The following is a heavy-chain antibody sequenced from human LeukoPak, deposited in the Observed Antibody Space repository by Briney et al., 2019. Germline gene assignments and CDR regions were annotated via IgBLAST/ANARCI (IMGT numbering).Heavy chain of an antibody. V-gene: IGHV1-69*05. CDR1: GGTFSSYA. CDR2: IIPIFGTA. CDR3: ARSLYYYDSSAAFDI. J-gene: IGHJ3*02. Sequence: GASVKVSCKASGGTFSSYAISWVRQAPGQGLEWMGGIIPIFGTANYAQKFQGRVTITTDESTSTAYMELSSLRSEDTAVYYCARSLYYYDSSAAFDIWGQGTMVTVSS. D-gene: IGHD3-22*01.